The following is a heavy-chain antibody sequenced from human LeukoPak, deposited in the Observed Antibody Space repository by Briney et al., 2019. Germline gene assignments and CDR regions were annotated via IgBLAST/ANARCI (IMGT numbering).Heavy chain of an antibody. D-gene: IGHD3-22*01. CDR2: IIPIFGTA. V-gene: IGHV1-69*01. CDR1: GGTFSSYA. CDR3: ARDRREDYYDSSGYLGIDY. Sequence: SVKVSCKASGGTFSSYAISWVRQAPGQGLEWMGGIIPIFGTANYAQKFQGRVTITADESTSTAYMELRSLRSDDTAVYYCARDRREDYYDSSGYLGIDYWGQGTLVTVSS. J-gene: IGHJ4*02.